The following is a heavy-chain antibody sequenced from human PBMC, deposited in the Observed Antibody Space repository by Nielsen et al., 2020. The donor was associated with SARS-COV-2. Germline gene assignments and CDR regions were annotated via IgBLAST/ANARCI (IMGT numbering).Heavy chain of an antibody. J-gene: IGHJ2*01. CDR3: ARDQDGGAATSNWYFDL. CDR2: ITMSGRYM. CDR1: GFSFTSYT. V-gene: IGHV3-21*06. Sequence: GESLKISCATSGFSFTSYTMNWVRQAPGKGLEWVSSITMSGRYMYYADSVRGRFTVSRDNADNSLYLQMNSLRDEDTAIYYCARDQDGGAATSNWYFDLWGRGTLVSVSS. D-gene: IGHD6-25*01.